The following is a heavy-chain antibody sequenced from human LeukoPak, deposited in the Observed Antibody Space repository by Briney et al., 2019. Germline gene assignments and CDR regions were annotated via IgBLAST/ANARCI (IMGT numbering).Heavy chain of an antibody. V-gene: IGHV4-61*01. CDR3: ARVRGPFDP. CDR1: GGSISSNHYY. CDR2: IYYSGSI. J-gene: IGHJ5*02. Sequence: SETLSLTCTVSGGSISSNHYYWSWIRQPPGKGLEWIGYIYYSGSIDYNPSLKSRVTISVDTSKNQFSLKLSSVTAADTAVYYCARVRGPFDPWGQGTLVTVSS.